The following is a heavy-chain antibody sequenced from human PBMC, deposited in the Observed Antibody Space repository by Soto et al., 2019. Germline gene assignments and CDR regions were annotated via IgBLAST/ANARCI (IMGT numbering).Heavy chain of an antibody. CDR1: GYTFASYW. Sequence: EVQLVQSGAEVKKPGESLKISCKGSGYTFASYWIDWVRQMPGKGLEWMGIIYPSDSDTRYNPSFQGQVTISGDKSINTVYLQWSSLKASDTATYYCARGPTPLFDYWGQGTLVTVSS. D-gene: IGHD2-15*01. J-gene: IGHJ4*02. CDR3: ARGPTPLFDY. V-gene: IGHV5-51*01. CDR2: IYPSDSDT.